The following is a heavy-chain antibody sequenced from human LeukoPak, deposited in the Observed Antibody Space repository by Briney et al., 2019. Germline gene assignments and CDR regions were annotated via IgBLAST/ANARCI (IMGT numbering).Heavy chain of an antibody. CDR2: IYYSGST. J-gene: IGHJ4*02. V-gene: IGHV4-39*07. CDR3: ASLYGSGSYYPSDY. CDR1: GGSISSSNYY. Sequence: SETLSLTCTVSGGSISSSNYYWGWIRQPPGKGLEWIGSIYYSGSTYYTPSLKSRVTISVDTSKNQFSLKLSSVTAADTAVYYCASLYGSGSYYPSDYWGQGTLVTVSS. D-gene: IGHD3-10*01.